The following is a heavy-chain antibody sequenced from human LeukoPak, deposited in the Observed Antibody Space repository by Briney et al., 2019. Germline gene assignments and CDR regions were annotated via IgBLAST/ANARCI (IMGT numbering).Heavy chain of an antibody. CDR1: GYTFTSYG. D-gene: IGHD3-10*01. Sequence: GASVKVSCKASGYTFTSYGISWVRQAPGQGLEWMGWISAYNGNTNYAQNFQGRVTMTTDRSTTTGYMELRSLRSDDTAVYYCARSARDSGIYMIYWGQGALVIVTS. CDR3: ARSARDSGIYMIY. J-gene: IGHJ4*02. V-gene: IGHV1-18*01. CDR2: ISAYNGNT.